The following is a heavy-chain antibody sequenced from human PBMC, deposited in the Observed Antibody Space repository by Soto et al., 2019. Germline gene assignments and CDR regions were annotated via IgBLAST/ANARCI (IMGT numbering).Heavy chain of an antibody. D-gene: IGHD2-21*01. CDR3: ARGRSIVSPGN. Sequence: QGQVVQSGAEVKKPGASVKVSCKAAGYTFTGYQMHWVRQAPGQGLEWMGWFNPNSGGANYAQKFQGRVTMTGDTSIRTAYMELNRLTSDDTAVYYCARGRSIVSPGNWGQGTLVSVSS. J-gene: IGHJ4*02. V-gene: IGHV1-2*02. CDR1: GYTFTGYQ. CDR2: FNPNSGGA.